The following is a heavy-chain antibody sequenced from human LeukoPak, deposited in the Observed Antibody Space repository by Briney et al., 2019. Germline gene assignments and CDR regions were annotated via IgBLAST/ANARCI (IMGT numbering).Heavy chain of an antibody. Sequence: SETLSLTCTVSGGSISSYYWSWIRQPPGKGLEWIGYIYYSGSTNYNPSLKSRVTISVDTSKNQFSLKLSSVTAADTAVYYCARDGQDTAMAHRFDYWGQGTLVTVSS. CDR2: IYYSGST. J-gene: IGHJ4*02. CDR1: GGSISSYY. CDR3: ARDGQDTAMAHRFDY. D-gene: IGHD5-18*01. V-gene: IGHV4-59*01.